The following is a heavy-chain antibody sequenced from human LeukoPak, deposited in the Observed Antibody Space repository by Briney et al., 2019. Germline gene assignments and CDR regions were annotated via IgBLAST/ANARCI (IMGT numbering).Heavy chain of an antibody. J-gene: IGHJ4*02. D-gene: IGHD3-10*01. CDR3: ARFMVRGLIVDY. CDR2: TYYSGST. CDR1: GGSISSNDYY. Sequence: PSETLSLTCTASGGSISSNDYYWGRIRQPPGRGLEWIGDTYYSGSTFYNPSLKSRVTISVDTSKNQFSLKLSSVTAADTAVYYCARFMVRGLIVDYWGQGTLVTVSS. V-gene: IGHV4-39*01.